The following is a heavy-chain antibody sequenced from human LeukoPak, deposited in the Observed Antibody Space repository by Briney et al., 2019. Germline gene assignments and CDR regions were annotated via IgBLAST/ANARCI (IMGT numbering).Heavy chain of an antibody. D-gene: IGHD5-12*01. Sequence: GGSLRLSCAASGFTFSSYWMHWVRQAPGKGLVWVSRINSDGSSITYADSVKGRFTISKDNAKNTLFLQMNSLRVEDTAVYYCAREGRVSGYDFDCWGQGTLVTVSS. CDR1: GFTFSSYW. CDR3: AREGRVSGYDFDC. V-gene: IGHV3-74*03. CDR2: INSDGSSI. J-gene: IGHJ4*02.